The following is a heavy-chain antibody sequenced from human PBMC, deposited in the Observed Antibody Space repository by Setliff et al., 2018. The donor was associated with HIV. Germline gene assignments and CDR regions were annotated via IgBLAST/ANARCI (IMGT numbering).Heavy chain of an antibody. CDR2: IWYDGSNK. D-gene: IGHD2-15*01. J-gene: IGHJ5*02. CDR1: GFTFSSYG. V-gene: IGHV3-33*08. Sequence: PGGSLRLSCAVSGFTFSSYGMHWVRQAPGKGLEWVAVIWYDGSNKYYADSVKGRFTISRDNSKNTLYLQMSSLRSEDTAVYYCALPYCSGGNCWSSASLPPAGWFDPWGQGTLVTVSS. CDR3: ALPYCSGGNCWSSASLPPAGWFDP.